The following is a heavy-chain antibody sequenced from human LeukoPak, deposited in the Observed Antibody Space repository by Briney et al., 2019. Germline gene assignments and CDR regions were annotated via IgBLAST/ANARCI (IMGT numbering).Heavy chain of an antibody. CDR3: ARPTDFWSGYYRGGGGYYFDY. J-gene: IGHJ4*02. Sequence: ASVKVSCKASGHTFTGYYMHWVRQAPGQGLEWMGWINPNSGGTNYAQKFQGRVTMTRDTSISTAYMELSRLRSDDTAVYYCARPTDFWSGYYRGGGGYYFDYWGQGTLVTVSS. CDR1: GHTFTGYY. V-gene: IGHV1-2*02. D-gene: IGHD3-3*01. CDR2: INPNSGGT.